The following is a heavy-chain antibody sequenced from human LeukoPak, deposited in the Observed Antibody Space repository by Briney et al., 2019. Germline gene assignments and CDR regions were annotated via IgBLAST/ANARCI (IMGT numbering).Heavy chain of an antibody. Sequence: GGSQRLFCAASVFIFSSYAMSWVRQAPGRGLEWVSASSARGGSTYYADYVKGRFTISRDNSKNTLYLQMNSLRAEDTAVYYCAKDTTMIVVVTYFDYWGQGTLVTVSS. J-gene: IGHJ4*02. D-gene: IGHD3-22*01. V-gene: IGHV3-23*01. CDR3: AKDTTMIVVVTYFDY. CDR2: SSARGGST. CDR1: VFIFSSYA.